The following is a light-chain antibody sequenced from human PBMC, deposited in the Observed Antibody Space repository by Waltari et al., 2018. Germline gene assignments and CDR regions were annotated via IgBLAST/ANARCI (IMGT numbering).Light chain of an antibody. J-gene: IGLJ3*02. Sequence: QSALTQPPSAPGSPGQSVTISFTDTRCNSGGSNLVSWYQQHPGKAPKLMIFEVSKRPSGVPDRFSGSKSGNTASLTVSGLQSDDEAHYYCSSYAGSNNWVFGGVTKLTVL. V-gene: IGLV2-8*01. CDR1: RCNSGGSNL. CDR2: EVS. CDR3: SSYAGSNNWV.